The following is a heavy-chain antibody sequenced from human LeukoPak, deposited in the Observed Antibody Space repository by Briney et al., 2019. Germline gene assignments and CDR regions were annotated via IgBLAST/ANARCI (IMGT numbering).Heavy chain of an antibody. J-gene: IGHJ4*02. D-gene: IGHD1-26*01. Sequence: SETLSLTCTVSGGSISNYYSTWIRQSPGKGLEWIGYIYKNGGTNYNPSLKSRVTISVDTSKNQFSLKLSSVTAADTAVYHCARDPPVGATDYWGQGTLVTVSS. CDR2: IYKNGGT. V-gene: IGHV4-59*01. CDR1: GGSISNYY. CDR3: ARDPPVGATDY.